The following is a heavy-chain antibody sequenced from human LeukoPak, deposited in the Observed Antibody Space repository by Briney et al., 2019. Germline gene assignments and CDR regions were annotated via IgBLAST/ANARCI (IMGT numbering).Heavy chain of an antibody. CDR3: SRGGNQYYFDY. CDR2: IYSGGST. V-gene: IGHV3-66*01. Sequence: GGSLRLSCAASGFTFSSYSMSWVRQAPGKGLEWVSVIYSGGSTYYADSVKGRFTISRDNSKNTLYLQMNSLRVEDTAVYYCSRGGNQYYFDYWGQGTLVTVSS. D-gene: IGHD3-10*01. CDR1: GFTFSSYS. J-gene: IGHJ4*02.